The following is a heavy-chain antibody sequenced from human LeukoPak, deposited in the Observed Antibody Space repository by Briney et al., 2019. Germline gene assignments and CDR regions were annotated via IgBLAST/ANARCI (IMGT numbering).Heavy chain of an antibody. Sequence: GGSPRLSCAASGFTSSSYGMHWVRQAPGKGLEWVAVIWYDGSNKYYADSVKGRFTISRDNSKNTLYLQMNSLRAEDTAVYYCARVRGYSGYDADYWGQGTLVTVSS. V-gene: IGHV3-33*01. CDR3: ARVRGYSGYDADY. D-gene: IGHD5-12*01. J-gene: IGHJ4*02. CDR1: GFTSSSYG. CDR2: IWYDGSNK.